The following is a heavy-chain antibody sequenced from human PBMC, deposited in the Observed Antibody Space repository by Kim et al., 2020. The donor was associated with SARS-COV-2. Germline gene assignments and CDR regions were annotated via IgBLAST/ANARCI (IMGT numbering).Heavy chain of an antibody. D-gene: IGHD3-10*01. J-gene: IGHJ4*02. CDR3: ARDSSGYGSGSYYSLASPYYFDY. V-gene: IGHV4-31*03. CDR1: GGSISSGGYY. CDR2: IYYSGST. Sequence: SETLSLTCTVSGGSISSGGYYWSWIRQHPGKGLEWIGYIYYSGSTYYNPSLKSRVTISVDTSKNQFSLKLSSVTAADTAVYYCARDSSGYGSGSYYSLASPYYFDYWGQGTLVTVSS.